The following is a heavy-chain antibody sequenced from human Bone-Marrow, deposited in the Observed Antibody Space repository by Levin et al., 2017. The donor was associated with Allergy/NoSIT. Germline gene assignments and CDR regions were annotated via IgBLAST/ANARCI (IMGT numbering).Heavy chain of an antibody. J-gene: IGHJ5*02. D-gene: IGHD3-16*02. CDR3: ASKHTFGGVIVRGSWFDP. V-gene: IGHV3-11*01. CDR2: ISSSGSTI. Sequence: PGGSLRLSCAASGFTFSDYYMSWIRQAPGKGLEWVSYISSSGSTIYYADSVKGRFTISRDNAKNSLYLQMNSLRAEDTAVYYCASKHTFGGVIVRGSWFDPWGQGTLVTVSS. CDR1: GFTFSDYY.